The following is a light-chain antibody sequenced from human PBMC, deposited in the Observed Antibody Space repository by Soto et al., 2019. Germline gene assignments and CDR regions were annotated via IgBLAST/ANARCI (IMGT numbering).Light chain of an antibody. V-gene: IGLV2-23*02. CDR1: SSDVGTYNL. J-gene: IGLJ1*01. CDR3: CSYGGSSALPYV. Sequence: LAQPASVSGSPEQSVTISCTGTSSDVGTYNLVSWYQQHPGKAPKLIIYEVAERPSGVSNRFSGSKFGNTASLTISGLLPEDEADYYCCSYGGSSALPYVFGTGTKVTVL. CDR2: EVA.